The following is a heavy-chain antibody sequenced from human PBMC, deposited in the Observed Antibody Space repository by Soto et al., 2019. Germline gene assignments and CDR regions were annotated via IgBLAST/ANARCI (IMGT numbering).Heavy chain of an antibody. D-gene: IGHD2-8*01. Sequence: TSETLSLTCTVSGGSVNSGGYYWSWIRQPPGKGLEWIGFIFYNGGTSYNPSLGSRVTISADTSKTLFSLNLNFVTAADTAVYYCARGDHGPRRFYFDTRGQGTLVTVSS. J-gene: IGHJ4*02. CDR3: ARGDHGPRRFYFDT. V-gene: IGHV4-61*03. CDR1: GGSVNSGGYY. CDR2: IFYNGGT.